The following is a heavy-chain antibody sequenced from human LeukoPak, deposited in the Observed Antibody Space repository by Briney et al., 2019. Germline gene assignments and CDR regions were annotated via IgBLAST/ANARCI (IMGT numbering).Heavy chain of an antibody. V-gene: IGHV3-23*01. Sequence: PGGSLRLSCAASGFTFSSYAMNWVRQAPGMGLEWVSALTYSGGSTYYAASVKGRFTISRDNSKNTLYLQMNSLRAEDTAVYYCARPQSIGSCSGGSCYSLVGSLDYWGQGTLVTVSS. CDR2: LTYSGGST. D-gene: IGHD2-15*01. J-gene: IGHJ4*02. CDR1: GFTFSSYA. CDR3: ARPQSIGSCSGGSCYSLVGSLDY.